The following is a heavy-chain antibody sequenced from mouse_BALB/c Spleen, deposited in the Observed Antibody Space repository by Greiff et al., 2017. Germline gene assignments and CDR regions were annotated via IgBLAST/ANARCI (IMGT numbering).Heavy chain of an antibody. CDR1: GYTFTSYW. J-gene: IGHJ3*01. V-gene: IGHV1-7*01. Sequence: VQLQESGAELAKPGASVKMSCKASGYTFTSYWMHWVKQRPGQGLEWIGYINPSTGYTEYNQKFKDKATLTADKSSSTAYMQLSSLTSEDSAVYYCARGVGRVFAYWGQGTLVTVSA. D-gene: IGHD4-1*01. CDR2: INPSTGYT. CDR3: ARGVGRVFAY.